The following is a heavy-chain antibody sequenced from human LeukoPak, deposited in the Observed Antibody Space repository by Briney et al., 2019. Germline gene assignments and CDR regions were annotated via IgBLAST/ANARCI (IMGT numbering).Heavy chain of an antibody. J-gene: IGHJ4*02. CDR2: IYYRWST. CDR1: GGSLSSYY. CDR3: ARHVGNSGSGSYLTYFDY. Sequence: SETLSLTCTVSGGSLSSYYWSWIRQPPGKGLEWIGHIYYRWSTHYNPSLKSRVTISVDTSKNQFSLKLSSVTDADTAVYYCARHVGNSGSGSYLTYFDYWGQGTLVTVSS. D-gene: IGHD3-10*01. V-gene: IGHV4-59*08.